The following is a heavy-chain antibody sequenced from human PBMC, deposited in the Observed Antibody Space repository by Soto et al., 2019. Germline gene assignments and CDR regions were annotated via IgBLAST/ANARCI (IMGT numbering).Heavy chain of an antibody. CDR3: ARHRATPTTTLFY. J-gene: IGHJ4*02. CDR2: IDPSDSYT. Sequence: EVQLVQSGAEVKKPGESLRISCKGSGYSFSSYWISWVRQMPGKGLEWMGRIDPSDSYTNYSPSFQGHVTISADKSISTAYLPWSSLKVSDTAMYYCARHRATPTTTLFYWGQGTLVTVSS. D-gene: IGHD1-26*01. V-gene: IGHV5-10-1*01. CDR1: GYSFSSYW.